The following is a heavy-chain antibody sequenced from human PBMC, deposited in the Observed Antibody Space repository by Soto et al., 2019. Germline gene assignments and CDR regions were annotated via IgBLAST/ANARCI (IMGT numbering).Heavy chain of an antibody. D-gene: IGHD1-1*01. CDR3: ARGRYGDY. Sequence: QVHLVQSGAEVKKPGASVKVSCKGSGYGFTTYGITWVRQAPGQGLEWMAWISAHNGNTNYAQKPQGRVTVTRDTSTSTAYMELRSLRSGDTAVYYCARGRYGDYWGQGALVTVSS. J-gene: IGHJ4*02. CDR2: ISAHNGNT. V-gene: IGHV1-18*01. CDR1: GYGFTTYG.